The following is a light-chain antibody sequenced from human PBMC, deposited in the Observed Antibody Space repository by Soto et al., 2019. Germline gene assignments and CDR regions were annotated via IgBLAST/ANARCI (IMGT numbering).Light chain of an antibody. J-gene: IGLJ1*01. CDR1: SSNIGSNT. Sequence: QSVLTQPPSASGTPGQRVTISCSGSSSNIGSNTVNWFQQLPGTAPKLLIYSNNQRPSGVPDRFSGSKSGTSASLAISGLQSEDEADYYCAAWDDSLNAYVFGTATKLTVL. CDR3: AAWDDSLNAYV. CDR2: SNN. V-gene: IGLV1-44*01.